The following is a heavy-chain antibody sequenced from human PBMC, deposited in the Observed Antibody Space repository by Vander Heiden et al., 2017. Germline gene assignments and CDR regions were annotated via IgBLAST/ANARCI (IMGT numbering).Heavy chain of an antibody. D-gene: IGHD1-1*01. V-gene: IGHV3-7*01. CDR3: ARVKVPGDWFDP. CDR2: IKQDGSEK. J-gene: IGHJ5*02. Sequence: EVQLVESGGGLVQPGGSLRLSCAAPGFPFSSYWMSWVRQAPGKGLEWVANIKQDGSEKYYVDSVKGRFTISRDNAKNSLYLQMNSLRAEDTAVYYCARVKVPGDWFDPWGQGTLVTVSS. CDR1: GFPFSSYW.